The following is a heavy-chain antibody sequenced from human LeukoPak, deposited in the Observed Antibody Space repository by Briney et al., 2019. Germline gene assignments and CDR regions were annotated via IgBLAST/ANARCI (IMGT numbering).Heavy chain of an antibody. V-gene: IGHV3-23*01. CDR3: AKAPVTTCSGAYCYPFDY. CDR2: ISSSSYI. CDR1: DFSFITYA. D-gene: IGHD2-21*01. Sequence: GGSLRLSCAGSDFSFITYAMSWVRQAPGKGLEWVSSISSSSYIYYADSVKGRFTISRDSSKNTLYLQMNRLRAEDAAVYYCAKAPVTTCSGAYCYPFDYWGQGTLVTVSS. J-gene: IGHJ4*02.